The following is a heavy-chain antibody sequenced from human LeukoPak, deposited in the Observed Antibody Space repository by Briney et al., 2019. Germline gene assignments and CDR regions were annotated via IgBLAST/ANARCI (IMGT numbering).Heavy chain of an antibody. Sequence: ASVKVSCKPSGYTFSEFFMHWVRQAPGQGLEWMGRINPTSVNTNFAQKVQGRVTVTSDTTNTVASMELASLTSDDTAVYSCARGRTTTDHWGQGTLVTVSS. CDR2: INPTSVNT. J-gene: IGHJ4*02. CDR3: ARGRTTTDH. D-gene: IGHD1-1*01. V-gene: IGHV1-2*06. CDR1: GYTFSEFF.